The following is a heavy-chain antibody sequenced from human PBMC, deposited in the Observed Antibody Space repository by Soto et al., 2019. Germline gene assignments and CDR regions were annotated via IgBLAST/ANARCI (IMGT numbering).Heavy chain of an antibody. CDR2: FDPEDGET. CDR3: ATFIVYYDSSGSTGPDY. Sequence: ASVKGSCKVSGYTLTELSMHWVRQAPGKGLEWMGGFDPEDGETIYAQKFQGRVTMTEDTSTDTAYMELSSLRSEDTAVYYCATFIVYYDSSGSTGPDYWGQGTLVTVSS. V-gene: IGHV1-24*01. D-gene: IGHD3-22*01. J-gene: IGHJ4*02. CDR1: GYTLTELS.